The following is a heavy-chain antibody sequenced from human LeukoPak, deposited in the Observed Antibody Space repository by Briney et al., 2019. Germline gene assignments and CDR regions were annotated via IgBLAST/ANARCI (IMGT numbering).Heavy chain of an antibody. J-gene: IGHJ5*02. Sequence: GESLEISCRGSGYSFTTSWIAWVRQMPGKGLEWMGINYPGDSDTRYSPSFQGQVTISADKSISTAYLQWSSLKASDTAMYYCARQYKSETYKLGFDPWGQGTLVTVSS. D-gene: IGHD1-1*01. CDR1: GYSFTTSW. CDR3: ARQYKSETYKLGFDP. V-gene: IGHV5-51*01. CDR2: NYPGDSDT.